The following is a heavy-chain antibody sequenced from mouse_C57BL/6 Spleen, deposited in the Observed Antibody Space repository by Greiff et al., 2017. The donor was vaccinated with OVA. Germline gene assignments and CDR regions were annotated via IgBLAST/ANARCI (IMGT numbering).Heavy chain of an antibody. CDR1: GFNIKDDY. V-gene: IGHV14-4*01. CDR2: IDPENGDT. Sequence: VQLQQSGAELVRPGASVKLSCTASGFNIKDDYMHWVKQRPEQGLEWIGWIDPENGDTEYASKFQGKATITADTSSNTAYLQLSSLTSEDTAVYYCTDSSGHEGYFDYWGQGTTLTVSS. CDR3: TDSSGHEGYFDY. D-gene: IGHD3-2*02. J-gene: IGHJ2*01.